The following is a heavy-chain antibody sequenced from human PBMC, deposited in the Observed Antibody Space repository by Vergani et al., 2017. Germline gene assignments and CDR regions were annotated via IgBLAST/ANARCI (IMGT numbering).Heavy chain of an antibody. CDR1: GYTFTSYG. V-gene: IGHV1-69*13. D-gene: IGHD1-7*01. Sequence: QVQLVQSGAEVKKPGASVKVSCKASGYTFTSYGISWVRQAPGQGLEWMGRIIPIFGTANYAQKFQGRVTITADESTSTAYMKLSSLRSEDTAVYYCARDQAGTLFDPWGQGTLVTVSS. CDR2: IIPIFGTA. CDR3: ARDQAGTLFDP. J-gene: IGHJ5*02.